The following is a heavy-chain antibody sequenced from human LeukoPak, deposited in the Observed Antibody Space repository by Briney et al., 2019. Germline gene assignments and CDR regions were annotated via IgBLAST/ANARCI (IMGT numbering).Heavy chain of an antibody. D-gene: IGHD3-3*01. J-gene: IGHJ6*03. CDR3: ARGGITIFGVVSYMDV. CDR1: GFTFSSYG. CDR2: ISGSGGST. Sequence: GGSLRLSCAASGFTFSSYGMNWVRQAPGKGLEWVSTISGSGGSTGYADSVKGRFTISRDNAKNSLYLQMNSLRAEDTALYYCARGGITIFGVVSYMDVWGKGTTVTVSS. V-gene: IGHV3-20*04.